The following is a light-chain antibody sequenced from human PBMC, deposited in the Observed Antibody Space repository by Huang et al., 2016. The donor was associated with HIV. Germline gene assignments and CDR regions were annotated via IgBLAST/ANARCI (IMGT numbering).Light chain of an antibody. CDR1: QGIGTW. V-gene: IGKV1-12*01. Sequence: DIQLTQSPSSVSASVGDRVTITCRASQGIGTWLAWYQQKPGKAPKLLIYSTASLQSGVPARFSGSGSGADFTLTISSLQPEDFATYYCQQANSFPYTFGQGTKLEIK. CDR2: STA. CDR3: QQANSFPYT. J-gene: IGKJ2*01.